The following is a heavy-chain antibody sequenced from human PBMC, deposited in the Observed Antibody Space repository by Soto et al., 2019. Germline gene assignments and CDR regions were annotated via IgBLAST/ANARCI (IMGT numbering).Heavy chain of an antibody. CDR1: GFSFSTYY. D-gene: IGHD5-12*01. CDR2: ISDSGSIV. CDR3: YATAIVASDY. J-gene: IGHJ4*02. V-gene: IGHV3-11*01. Sequence: GGSLRLSCAASGFSFSTYYMSWIRQAPGRGLEWVSYISDSGSIVYLADSVKGRFTISRDNAKNSLYLQMNSLRTEDTAVYYCYATAIVASDYWGQGTPVTVSS.